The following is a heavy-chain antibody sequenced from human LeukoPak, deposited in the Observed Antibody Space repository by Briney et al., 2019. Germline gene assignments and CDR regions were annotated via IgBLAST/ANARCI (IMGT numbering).Heavy chain of an antibody. CDR1: GYTSSRYW. V-gene: IGHV3-74*01. Sequence: GGSLRLSCAASGYTSSRYWMHWVRQGPGKGLVWVSRMNEDGSSTSYAESVRGRFTISRDNAKNTLYLQMNSLRAEDAAVYYCTTDTFGARDSWGQGTLVTVSS. CDR2: MNEDGSST. CDR3: TTDTFGARDS. J-gene: IGHJ4*02. D-gene: IGHD3-10*01.